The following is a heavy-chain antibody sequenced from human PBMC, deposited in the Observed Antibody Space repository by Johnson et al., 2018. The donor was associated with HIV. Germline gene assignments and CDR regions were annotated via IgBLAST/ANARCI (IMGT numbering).Heavy chain of an antibody. V-gene: IGHV3-11*04. CDR1: GFTFSDYY. Sequence: QMLLVESGGGLVKPGGSLRLSCAASGFTFSDYYMSWIRQAPGKGLEWVSYISSSGNTIFYADSVKGRFTISRDNAKNSLFLQMNSLRAEDTAVYSCAGGFYYGSGSYHGAFDIWCQGTMVTVSS. D-gene: IGHD3-10*01. J-gene: IGHJ3*02. CDR2: ISSSGNTI. CDR3: AGGFYYGSGSYHGAFDI.